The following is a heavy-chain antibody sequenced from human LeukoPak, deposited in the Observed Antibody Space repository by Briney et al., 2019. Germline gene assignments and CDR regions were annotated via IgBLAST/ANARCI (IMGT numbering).Heavy chain of an antibody. CDR3: ARVEMDTGLFDY. Sequence: PSGTLSLTCAVSGGSITSHNWWSWVRQPPGEGLEWIGEIYHGGNTNYNTSLESRVTMSVDKSKNQFSLKVYSVTAADTAVYYCARVEMDTGLFDYWGQGTLVTVSS. CDR2: IYHGGNT. J-gene: IGHJ4*02. V-gene: IGHV4-4*02. D-gene: IGHD5-24*01. CDR1: GGSITSHNW.